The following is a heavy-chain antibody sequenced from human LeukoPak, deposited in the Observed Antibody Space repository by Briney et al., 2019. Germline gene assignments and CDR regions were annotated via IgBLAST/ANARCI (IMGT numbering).Heavy chain of an antibody. Sequence: GSVTVSCKASGYTFTSYYMHWVRQAPGEGLEWMGLINPSGGSTNYAQKFQGSVTITSHTPTTTVYIELSSLRSEDTAVYYCARDEGPRYYYGSGSYYNRGWFDPWGQGTLVTVSS. CDR3: ARDEGPRYYYGSGSYYNRGWFDP. D-gene: IGHD3-10*01. CDR2: INPSGGST. V-gene: IGHV1-46*01. CDR1: GYTFTSYY. J-gene: IGHJ5*02.